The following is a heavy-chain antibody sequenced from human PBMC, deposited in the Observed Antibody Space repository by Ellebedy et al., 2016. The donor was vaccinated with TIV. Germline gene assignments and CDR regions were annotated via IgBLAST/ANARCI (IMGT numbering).Heavy chain of an antibody. Sequence: GESLKISCAASGFTFSNYVMSWVRQAPGKGLEWVSTISAGGCATYYADSVKGRFNISRDNSENTLYLQMNSLRAEDTAVYYCAKVGRRYYESSGDPWGQGSLVTVSS. CDR3: AKVGRRYYESSGDP. D-gene: IGHD3-22*01. V-gene: IGHV3-23*01. CDR1: GFTFSNYV. CDR2: ISAGGCAT. J-gene: IGHJ5*02.